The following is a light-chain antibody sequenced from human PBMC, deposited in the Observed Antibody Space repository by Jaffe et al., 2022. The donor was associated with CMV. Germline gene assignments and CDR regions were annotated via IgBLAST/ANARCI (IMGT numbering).Light chain of an antibody. V-gene: IGLV1-40*01. CDR3: QSYDSSLRRVV. Sequence: QSVLTQPPSVSGAPGQRVTISCTGSSSNIGAGYEVHWYQQLPGTAPKLLIYGNTNRPSGVPDRFSGSKSGTSASLAITGLQADDEADYYCQSYDSSLRRVVFGGGTKLTVL. J-gene: IGLJ2*01. CDR2: GNT. CDR1: SSNIGAGYE.